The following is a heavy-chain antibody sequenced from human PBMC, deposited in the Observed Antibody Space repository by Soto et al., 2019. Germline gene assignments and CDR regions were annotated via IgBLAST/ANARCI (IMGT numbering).Heavy chain of an antibody. J-gene: IGHJ4*02. CDR1: GFTFSSYA. CDR3: AKGSYYYDIWTGYYNAGHYFDY. D-gene: IGHD3-9*01. Sequence: GGSLRLSCAASGFTFSSYAMSWVRQAPGKGLEWVSAISGSGGSTYYADSVKGRFTISRDNSKNTLYLQMNSLRAEDTAVYYCAKGSYYYDIWTGYYNAGHYFDYWGQGTLVTVSS. V-gene: IGHV3-23*01. CDR2: ISGSGGST.